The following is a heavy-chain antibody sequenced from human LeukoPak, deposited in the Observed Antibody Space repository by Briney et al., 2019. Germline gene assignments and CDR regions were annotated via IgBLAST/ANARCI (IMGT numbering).Heavy chain of an antibody. CDR2: VYHSGST. Sequence: SETLSLTCTVSCGSISTYYWSWIRQPPEKGLEWIGDVYHSGSTHYNPSLKSRVTISVDTSKNQFSLRLTSVTAADTAVYYCAKVTPSFAHNWFDPWGQGTLVTVSS. CDR3: AKVTPSFAHNWFDP. D-gene: IGHD3-10*01. J-gene: IGHJ5*02. CDR1: CGSISTYY. V-gene: IGHV4-59*12.